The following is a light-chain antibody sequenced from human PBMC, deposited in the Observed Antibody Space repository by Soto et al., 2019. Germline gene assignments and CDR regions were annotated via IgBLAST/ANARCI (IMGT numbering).Light chain of an antibody. Sequence: DIQVTQSPPTLSASVIDIVTITFLASQTISTWMAWYQQKSGKAPKLLVYDASTLQSGVASRFSGSGSGTEFTLIISGLQPDDSATYYCQQYTNTNNPWMFGQGTKLDIK. CDR1: QTISTW. CDR2: DAS. J-gene: IGKJ2*01. CDR3: QQYTNTNNPWM. V-gene: IGKV1-5*01.